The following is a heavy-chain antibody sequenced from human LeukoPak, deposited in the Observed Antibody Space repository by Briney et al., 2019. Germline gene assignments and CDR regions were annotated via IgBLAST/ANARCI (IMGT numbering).Heavy chain of an antibody. D-gene: IGHD3-22*01. CDR1: GGSFSGYY. J-gene: IGHJ4*02. CDR2: IYTSGST. Sequence: SETLSLTCAVYGGSFSGYYWSWIRQPAGKGLEWIGRIYTSGSTNYNPSLKSRVTISVDTSKNQFSLKLSSVTAADTAVYYCARVSREVIDYYDSSGYYSVIDYWGQGTLVTVSS. CDR3: ARVSREVIDYYDSSGYYSVIDY. V-gene: IGHV4-59*10.